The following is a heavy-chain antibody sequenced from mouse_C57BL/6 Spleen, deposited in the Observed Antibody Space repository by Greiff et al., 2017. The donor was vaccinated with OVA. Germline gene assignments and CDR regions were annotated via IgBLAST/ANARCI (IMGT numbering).Heavy chain of an antibody. D-gene: IGHD1-1*01. CDR3: ARRLRGAMDY. Sequence: VQLQQSGAELVMPGASVKLSCKASGYTFTSYWMHWVKQRPGQGLEWIGEIDPSDSYTNYNQKFKGKSTLTVDKSSSTAYMQLSSLTSEDSAVYYCARRLRGAMDYWGQGTSVTVSS. CDR1: GYTFTSYW. J-gene: IGHJ4*01. CDR2: IDPSDSYT. V-gene: IGHV1-69*01.